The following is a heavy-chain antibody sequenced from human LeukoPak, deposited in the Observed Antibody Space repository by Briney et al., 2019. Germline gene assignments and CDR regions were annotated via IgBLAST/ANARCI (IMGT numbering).Heavy chain of an antibody. CDR3: ATSTWNDVFDI. V-gene: IGHV4-59*01. Sequence: SETLSLTCTVSGGSISSYYWSWIRQPPGKGLEWIGYIYYSGSTNYNPSLKSRVTISVDTSKNRFSLKVSSVTAADTAVYYCATSTWNDVFDIWGQGTMVTVSS. CDR2: IYYSGST. D-gene: IGHD5/OR15-5a*01. CDR1: GGSISSYY. J-gene: IGHJ3*02.